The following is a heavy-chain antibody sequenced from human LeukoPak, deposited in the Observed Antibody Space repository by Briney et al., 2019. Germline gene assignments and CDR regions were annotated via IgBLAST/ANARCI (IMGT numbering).Heavy chain of an antibody. J-gene: IGHJ4*01. Sequence: GGSLRLSCAASGFTVSSNYMSWVRQAPGKGLEWLAYISGSGSDMYYADSVKGRFTISRDNAKNSLYLQMNSLRPDDTALYYCSTDPRLLIYWGHGTLVTVSS. CDR3: STDPRLLIY. V-gene: IGHV3-11*01. CDR2: ISGSGSDM. D-gene: IGHD2-8*01. CDR1: GFTVSSNY.